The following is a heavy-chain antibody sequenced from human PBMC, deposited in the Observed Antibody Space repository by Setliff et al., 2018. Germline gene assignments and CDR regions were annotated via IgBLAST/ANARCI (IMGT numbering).Heavy chain of an antibody. CDR1: GGSLSSSSYY. D-gene: IGHD6-13*01. V-gene: IGHV4-39*07. CDR2: TYYSGST. CDR3: ARGVTGSSSWFEGAFDI. J-gene: IGHJ3*02. Sequence: SETLSLTCTVSGGSLSSSSYYWGWIRQPPGKGLEWIGSTYYSGSTYYNPSLKSRVTISVDTSKNQFSLKLSSVTAADTAVYYCARGVTGSSSWFEGAFDIWGQGTMVTVSS.